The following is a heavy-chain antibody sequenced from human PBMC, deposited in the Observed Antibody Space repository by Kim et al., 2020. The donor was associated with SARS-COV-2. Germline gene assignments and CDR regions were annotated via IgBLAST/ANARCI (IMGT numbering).Heavy chain of an antibody. D-gene: IGHD3-22*01. J-gene: IGHJ4*02. V-gene: IGHV3-7*03. CDR3: ARARYYDSSGYYYRYYFDY. CDR2: IKQDGSEK. CDR1: GFTFSSYW. Sequence: GGSLRLSCAASGFTFSSYWMSWVRQAPGKGLEWVANIKQDGSEKYYVDSVKGRFTISRDNAKNSLYLQMNSLRAEDTAVYYCARARYYDSSGYYYRYYFDYWGQGTLVTVSS.